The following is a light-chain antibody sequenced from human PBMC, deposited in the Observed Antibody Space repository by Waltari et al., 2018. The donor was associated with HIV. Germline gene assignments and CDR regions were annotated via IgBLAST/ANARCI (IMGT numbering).Light chain of an antibody. CDR2: EVT. V-gene: IGLV2-8*01. J-gene: IGLJ2*01. CDR3: CSYAGSDVV. CDR1: SSDVGVYNY. Sequence: SGSPGQSVTISCTGTSSDVGVYNYISWYQQHPGKAPKLMIFEVTKRPSGVPDRFSGSKSGNTASLTVSGLQAEDEAVYYCCSYAGSDVVFGGGTKLTVL.